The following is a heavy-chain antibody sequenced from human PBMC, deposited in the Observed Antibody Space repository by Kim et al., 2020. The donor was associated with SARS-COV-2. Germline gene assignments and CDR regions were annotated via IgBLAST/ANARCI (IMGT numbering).Heavy chain of an antibody. CDR1: GASISSSDYN. Sequence: SETLSLTCIVSGASISSSDYNWGWIRQSPEKGLEWLGSIDYRGIRGITDYNPSLGSRLTVSADPSKNQFSLRLTSVTAADTAVYYCARQFHYDFWSSYGNIREKHYDYMDVWGKGTTVTVSS. V-gene: IGHV4-39*01. D-gene: IGHD3-3*01. CDR2: IDYRGIRGIT. CDR3: ARQFHYDFWSSYGNIREKHYDYMDV. J-gene: IGHJ6*03.